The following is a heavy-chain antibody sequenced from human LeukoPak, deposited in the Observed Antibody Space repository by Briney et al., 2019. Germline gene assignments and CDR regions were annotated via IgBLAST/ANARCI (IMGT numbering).Heavy chain of an antibody. Sequence: ASVKVSCKASGYSFTGYHIHWVRQAPGQGLECMGWINPNSGGTHYVQKFQGRVTMTRDTSITIAYMELSRLRSDDTAVYYCARSDSSGWYLGGNGKDVWGQGTTVTVSS. CDR1: GYSFTGYH. D-gene: IGHD6-19*01. J-gene: IGHJ6*02. CDR2: INPNSGGT. V-gene: IGHV1-2*02. CDR3: ARSDSSGWYLGGNGKDV.